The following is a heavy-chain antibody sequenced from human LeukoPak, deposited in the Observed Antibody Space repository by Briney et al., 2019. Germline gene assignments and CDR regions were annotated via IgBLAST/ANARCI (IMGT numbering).Heavy chain of an antibody. Sequence: ASVKVSCKASGYIFTNHYMHWVRQAPGQGLEWVGLINPTGTSTLYAQKFQGRVTMTRNTSISTAYMELSSLRSEDTAVYYCARGVETTVVTPGYWGQGTLVTVSS. CDR2: INPTGTST. J-gene: IGHJ4*02. D-gene: IGHD4-23*01. V-gene: IGHV1-46*01. CDR1: GYIFTNHY. CDR3: ARGVETTVVTPGY.